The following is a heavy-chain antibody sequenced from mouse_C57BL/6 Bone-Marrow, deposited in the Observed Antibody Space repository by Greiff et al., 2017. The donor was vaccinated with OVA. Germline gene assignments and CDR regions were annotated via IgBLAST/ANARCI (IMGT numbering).Heavy chain of an antibody. CDR2: ISDGGSYT. D-gene: IGHD1-1*01. V-gene: IGHV5-4*01. CDR1: GFTFSSYA. Sequence: EVHLVESGGGLVKPGGSLKLSCAASGFTFSSYAMSWVRQTPEKRLEWVATISDGGSYTYYPDNVKGRFTISRDNAKNNLYLQMSHLKSEDTAMYYCARAYYDGSSLPFDYWGQGTTLTVSS. J-gene: IGHJ2*01. CDR3: ARAYYDGSSLPFDY.